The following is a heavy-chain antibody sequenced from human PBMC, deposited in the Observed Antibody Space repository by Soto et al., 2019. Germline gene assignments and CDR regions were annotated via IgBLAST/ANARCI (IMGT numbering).Heavy chain of an antibody. CDR2: INHSGST. D-gene: IGHD4-17*01. CDR1: GGSFSGYY. CDR3: ARTTTVTNWFDP. V-gene: IGHV4-34*01. Sequence: SETLSLTXAVYGGSFSGYYWSWIRQPPGKGLEWIGEINHSGSTNYNPSLKSRVTISVDTSKNQFSLKLSSVTAADTAVYYCARTTTVTNWFDPWGQGTLVTVSS. J-gene: IGHJ5*02.